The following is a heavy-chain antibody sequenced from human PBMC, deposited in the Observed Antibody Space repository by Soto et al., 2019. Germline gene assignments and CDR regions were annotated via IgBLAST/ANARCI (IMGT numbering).Heavy chain of an antibody. CDR1: GCTFSSYG. V-gene: IGHV3-33*01. CDR2: IWYDGSNK. J-gene: IGHJ5*02. Sequence: GSLRRSGAASGCTFSSYGMHWVRQAPGKGLEWVAVIWYDGSNKYYADSVKGRFTISRDNSKNTLYLQMNSLRAEDTAVYYCARELPLTTLTDRNWFDPWGQGTRVTVYS. CDR3: ARELPLTTLTDRNWFDP. D-gene: IGHD4-4*01.